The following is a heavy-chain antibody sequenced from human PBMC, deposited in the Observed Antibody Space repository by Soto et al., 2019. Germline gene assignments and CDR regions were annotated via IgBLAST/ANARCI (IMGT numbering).Heavy chain of an antibody. V-gene: IGHV3-30-3*01. Sequence: PGGSLRLSCAASGFTFSSYAMHWVRQAPGKGLEWVAVISYDGSNKYYADSVKGRFTISRDNSKNTLYLQMNSLRAEDTAVYYCARVPTVVAAGYFDYWGQGTLVTVSS. CDR1: GFTFSSYA. CDR3: ARVPTVVAAGYFDY. D-gene: IGHD2-15*01. J-gene: IGHJ4*02. CDR2: ISYDGSNK.